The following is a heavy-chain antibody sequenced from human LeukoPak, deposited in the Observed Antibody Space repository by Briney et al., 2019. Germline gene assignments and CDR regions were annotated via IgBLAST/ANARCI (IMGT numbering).Heavy chain of an antibody. CDR1: GGTFSSYA. D-gene: IGHD1-26*01. CDR2: IIPIFGTA. CDR3: ARVAIVGAIFLNWFDP. Sequence: ASVKVSCKASGGTFSSYAISWVRQAPGQGLEWMGGIIPIFGTANYAQKFQGRVTITADESTSTAYMELSSLRSEDTVVYYCARVAIVGAIFLNWFDPWGQGTLVTVSS. V-gene: IGHV1-69*13. J-gene: IGHJ5*02.